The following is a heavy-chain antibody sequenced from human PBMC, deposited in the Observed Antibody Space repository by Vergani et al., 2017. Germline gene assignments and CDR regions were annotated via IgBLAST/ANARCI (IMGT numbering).Heavy chain of an antibody. Sequence: QVQLQESGPGLVKPSETLSLTCTVSGGSISSYYWSWIRQPPGKGLEWIGYIYYSGSTNYNPSLKSRVTISVDTSKNQFSLKLSSVTAADTAVYYCARGFSVSGLSDCTVDYGGQGTLVTVSS. CDR3: ARGFSVSGLSDCTVDY. J-gene: IGHJ4*02. CDR1: GGSISSYY. D-gene: IGHD2-21*02. V-gene: IGHV4-59*01. CDR2: IYYSGST.